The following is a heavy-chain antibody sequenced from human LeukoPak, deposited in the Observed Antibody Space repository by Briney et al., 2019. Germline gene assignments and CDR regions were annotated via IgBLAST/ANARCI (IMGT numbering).Heavy chain of an antibody. CDR2: IYHSGST. D-gene: IGHD2-15*01. CDR3: ARWVVAATMTN. CDR1: GYSISSGYY. J-gene: IGHJ4*02. V-gene: IGHV4-38-2*01. Sequence: SETLSLTCAVSGYSISSGYYWGWIRQPPGKGLEWIGSIYHSGSTYYNPSLKSRVTISVDTSKNQFSLKLSSVTAADTAVYYCARWVVAATMTNWGQGTLVTVSS.